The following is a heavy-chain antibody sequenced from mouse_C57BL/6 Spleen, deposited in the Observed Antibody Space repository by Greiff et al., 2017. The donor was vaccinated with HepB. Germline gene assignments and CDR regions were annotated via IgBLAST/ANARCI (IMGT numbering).Heavy chain of an antibody. CDR3: ARRGYVPWFAY. D-gene: IGHD2-2*01. Sequence: EVQVVESGPGLVKPSQSLSLTCSVTGYSITSGYYWNWIRQFPGNKLEWMGYISYDGSNNYNPSLKNRISITRDTSKNQFFLKLNSVTTEDTATYYCARRGYVPWFAYWGQGTLVTVSA. CDR1: GYSITSGYY. J-gene: IGHJ3*01. CDR2: ISYDGSN. V-gene: IGHV3-6*01.